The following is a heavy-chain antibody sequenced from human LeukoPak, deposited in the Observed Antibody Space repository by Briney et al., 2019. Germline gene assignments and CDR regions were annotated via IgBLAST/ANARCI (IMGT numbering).Heavy chain of an antibody. D-gene: IGHD3-16*01. CDR1: GFTFSSYW. CDR3: AGFWGYYYGMDV. V-gene: IGHV3-74*01. CDR2: INSVVSRT. Sequence: GGSLRLSCAASGFTFSSYWMHWVRQAPGKGLVWVSRINSVVSRTSYADSVKGRFTISRDNAKNTLYLQMNSLRAEDTAVYYCAGFWGYYYGMDVWAKGPRSPSP. J-gene: IGHJ6*02.